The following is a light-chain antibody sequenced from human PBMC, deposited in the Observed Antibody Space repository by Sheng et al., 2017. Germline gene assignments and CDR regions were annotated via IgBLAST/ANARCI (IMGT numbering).Light chain of an antibody. CDR3: QQFLTSPPT. Sequence: IVLTQSPGTLSLSPGERATLSCWASQSVSSSTLAWYQQKPGQAPRLLIYDASTRATDFPDRFSGSGSGTDFTLSIRKLEPDDFAVYYCQQFLTSPPTFVQGTKLEI. J-gene: IGKJ1*01. CDR1: QSVSSST. CDR2: DAS. V-gene: IGKV3-20*01.